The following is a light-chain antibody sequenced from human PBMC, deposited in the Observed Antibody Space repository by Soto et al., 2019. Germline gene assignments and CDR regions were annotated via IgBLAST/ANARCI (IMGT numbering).Light chain of an antibody. CDR1: SSDFGGYNY. J-gene: IGLJ2*01. Sequence: QSALTQPRSVSGSPGQSVTISCTGTSSDFGGYNYVSWYQQHPGKAPKLMIYEVSNRPSGISNRFSGSKSGNTASLTLSGLQAEDEADYYCSSYTSSSTLVFGGGTKVTVL. CDR2: EVS. CDR3: SSYTSSSTLV. V-gene: IGLV2-14*01.